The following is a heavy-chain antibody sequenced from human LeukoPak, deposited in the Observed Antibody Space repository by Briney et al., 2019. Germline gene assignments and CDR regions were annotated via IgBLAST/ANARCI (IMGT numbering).Heavy chain of an antibody. CDR1: GGTFSSYA. D-gene: IGHD3-22*01. J-gene: IGHJ3*02. V-gene: IGHV1-69*04. Sequence: ASVKVSCKASGGTFSSYAISWVRQAPGQGLEWMGRIIPILGIANYAQKFQGRVTITADKSTSTAYMELSSLRSEDTAMYYCARDGDSLARGGAFDIWGQGTMVTVSS. CDR3: ARDGDSLARGGAFDI. CDR2: IIPILGIA.